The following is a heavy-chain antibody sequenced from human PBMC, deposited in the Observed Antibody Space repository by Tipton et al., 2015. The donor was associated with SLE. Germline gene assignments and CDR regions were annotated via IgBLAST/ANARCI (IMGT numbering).Heavy chain of an antibody. CDR1: GGSISSSSYY. CDR3: ARVGITGTTWDWYFDL. Sequence: TLSLTCTVSGGSISSSSYYWGWIRQPPGEGLEWIGNIDYGGSTYYNPSLKSRVSISVDTSKNQFSLKLSSVTAADTAVYYCARVGITGTTWDWYFDLWGRGTLVTVSS. V-gene: IGHV4-39*07. D-gene: IGHD1-7*01. CDR2: IDYGGST. J-gene: IGHJ2*01.